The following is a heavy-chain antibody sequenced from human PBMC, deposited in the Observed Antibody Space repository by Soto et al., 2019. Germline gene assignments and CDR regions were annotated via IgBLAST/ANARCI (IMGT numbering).Heavy chain of an antibody. V-gene: IGHV1-69*06. CDR2: IIPIFGTA. CDR1: GGTXTSYA. Sequence: GXSXKVSFKASGGTXTSYAIRWVRQAPGQGLEWIGGIIPIFGTANYAQKFQGRVTINADKYTSTAYMELSSLRSEDTAVYYCARDGTPSYDFWSGFIGYYYYGMDVWGQGTTGTVSS. J-gene: IGHJ6*02. CDR3: ARDGTPSYDFWSGFIGYYYYGMDV. D-gene: IGHD3-3*01.